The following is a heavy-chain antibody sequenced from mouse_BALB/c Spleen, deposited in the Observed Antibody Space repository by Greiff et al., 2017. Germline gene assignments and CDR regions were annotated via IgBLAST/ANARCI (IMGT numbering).Heavy chain of an antibody. D-gene: IGHD2-3*01. CDR3: ARGDGPAWFAY. CDR2: IDPANGNT. V-gene: IGHV14-3*02. J-gene: IGHJ3*01. Sequence: EVKLMESGAELVKPGASVKLSCTASGFNIKDTYMHWVKQRPEQGLEWIGRIDPANGNTKYDPKFQGKATITADTSSNTAYLQLSSLTSEDTAVYYCARGDGPAWFAYWGQGTLVTVSA. CDR1: GFNIKDTY.